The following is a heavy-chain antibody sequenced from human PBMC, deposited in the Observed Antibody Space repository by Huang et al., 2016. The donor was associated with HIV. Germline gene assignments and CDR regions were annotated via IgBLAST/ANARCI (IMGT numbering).Heavy chain of an antibody. Sequence: QVQLQESGPGLVKPSETLSLTCTVSGGSISTHYWSWIRQPPGKGLEGSGSIGYSGSTNCSPSLKSRVTILLDTSKNPFSLRVNSVTAADTAMYYCARDHHDFWRGYRRMYFFDHWGQGTLVTVSS. CDR3: ARDHHDFWRGYRRMYFFDH. J-gene: IGHJ4*02. V-gene: IGHV4-59*11. D-gene: IGHD3-3*01. CDR2: IGYSGST. CDR1: GGSISTHY.